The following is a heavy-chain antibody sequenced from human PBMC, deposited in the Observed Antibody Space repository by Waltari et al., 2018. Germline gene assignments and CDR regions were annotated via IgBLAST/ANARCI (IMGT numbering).Heavy chain of an antibody. CDR2: LTASGLM. CDR3: AKDEGARLAPTFGMDA. Sequence: EMQLLESGGALVQPGGSLRLSCVASRFPFRDYTMTWVGQAPGKGLEWVAVLTASGLMDYGDSGKGRFIISRDNSKNTLYLEMFRLRVEDTATYYCAKDEGARLAPTFGMDAWGQGTTVIVSS. V-gene: IGHV3-23*01. CDR1: RFPFRDYT. D-gene: IGHD3-16*01. J-gene: IGHJ6*02.